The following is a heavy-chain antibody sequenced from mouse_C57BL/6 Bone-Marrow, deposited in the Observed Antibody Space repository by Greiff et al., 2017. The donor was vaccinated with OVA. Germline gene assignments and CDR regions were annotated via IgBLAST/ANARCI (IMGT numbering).Heavy chain of an antibody. D-gene: IGHD3-2*02. CDR3: TGLTAQAPAWFAY. Sequence: EVQGVESGGGLVQPGGSMKLSCVASGFTFSNYWMNWVRQSPEKGLEWVAQIRLKSDNYATHYAESVKGRFTISRDDSKSSVYLQMNNLRAEDTGIYYCTGLTAQAPAWFAYWGQGTLVTVSA. CDR2: IRLKSDNYAT. J-gene: IGHJ3*01. CDR1: GFTFSNYW. V-gene: IGHV6-3*01.